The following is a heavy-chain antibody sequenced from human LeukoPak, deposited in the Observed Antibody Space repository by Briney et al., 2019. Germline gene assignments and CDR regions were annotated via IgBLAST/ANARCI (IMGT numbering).Heavy chain of an antibody. CDR1: GFSFSGYG. Sequence: PGGSLRLSCAASGFSFSGYGMHWVRQAPGKGLEWVSVISYDGSNQDYGDSVKGRFTISRDNSKNTQYLQMTSLRAEDTAVYYCAKTAGTPGYYYYHYGMDVWGQGTTVTV. V-gene: IGHV3-30*18. D-gene: IGHD6-13*01. CDR2: ISYDGSNQ. J-gene: IGHJ6*02. CDR3: AKTAGTPGYYYYHYGMDV.